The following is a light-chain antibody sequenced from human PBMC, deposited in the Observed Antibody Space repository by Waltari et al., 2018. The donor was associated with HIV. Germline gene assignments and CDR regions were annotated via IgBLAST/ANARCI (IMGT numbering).Light chain of an antibody. CDR1: SSDIGGYNS. J-gene: IGLJ3*02. Sequence: QSALTQPPSASGSPGQSVAISCTGTSSDIGGYNSVSWYQQHPGTAPKLMIFEVTKRPSGVPDRFSGSKSGNTASLTVSGLQAEDEADYYCASYGGTNDLVFGGGTKLTVL. CDR3: ASYGGTNDLV. CDR2: EVT. V-gene: IGLV2-8*01.